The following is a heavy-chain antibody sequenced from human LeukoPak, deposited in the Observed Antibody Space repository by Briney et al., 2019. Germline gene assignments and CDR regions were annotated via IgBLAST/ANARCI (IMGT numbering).Heavy chain of an antibody. Sequence: SETLSLTCAVYGGSFSGYYWSWIRQPPRKGLEWIGEINHSGSTNYNPSLKSRVTISVDTSKNQFSLKLSSVTAADTAVYYCARAGRWLQFYYFDYWGQGTLVTVSS. CDR2: INHSGST. CDR3: ARAGRWLQFYYFDY. V-gene: IGHV4-34*01. CDR1: GGSFSGYY. D-gene: IGHD5-24*01. J-gene: IGHJ4*02.